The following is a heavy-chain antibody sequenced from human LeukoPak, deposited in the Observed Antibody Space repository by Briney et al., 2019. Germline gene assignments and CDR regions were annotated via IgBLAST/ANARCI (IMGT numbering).Heavy chain of an antibody. V-gene: IGHV4-59*01. J-gene: IGHJ6*03. CDR3: ARVDYGDYGHSHYMDV. D-gene: IGHD4-17*01. Sequence: SETLSLTCTVSGDSISGYYWSWIRQPPGKGLEWIGYIYYTGSTNYSPSLKRRVTISVDTSKSQFSLKLSSVTAADTAVYYCARVDYGDYGHSHYMDVWGKGTTVTVSS. CDR2: IYYTGST. CDR1: GDSISGYY.